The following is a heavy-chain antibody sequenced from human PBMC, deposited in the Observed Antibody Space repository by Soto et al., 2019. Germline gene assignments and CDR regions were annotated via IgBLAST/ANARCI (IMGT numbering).Heavy chain of an antibody. CDR2: MSFDGSIK. V-gene: IGHV3-30*03. CDR3: ATIAVPPAFDI. D-gene: IGHD6-19*01. Sequence: QVQLVESGGGVVQPGRSLRLSCAASGFIFSSYGMNWVRQAPGKGLEWVAVMSFDGSIKYYADSVKSRFTISRDNSKNTLYLQMNSLRAEDTAVYYCATIAVPPAFDIWGQGTMVTVSS. J-gene: IGHJ3*02. CDR1: GFIFSSYG.